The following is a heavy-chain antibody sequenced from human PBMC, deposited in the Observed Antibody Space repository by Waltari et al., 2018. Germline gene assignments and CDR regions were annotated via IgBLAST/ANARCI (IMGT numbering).Heavy chain of an antibody. V-gene: IGHV3-7*01. Sequence: EVQLVESGGGLVQPGGSLILSCVASGFTFTSYWMGWVRQAPGKGLEWVANIKQDGSEKYYVDSVKGRFTISRDNAKNSLYLQMNSLRAGDTALYYCVRDRGWGNYFDYWGQGTLVTVSA. CDR1: GFTFTSYW. D-gene: IGHD3-16*01. CDR3: VRDRGWGNYFDY. J-gene: IGHJ4*02. CDR2: IKQDGSEK.